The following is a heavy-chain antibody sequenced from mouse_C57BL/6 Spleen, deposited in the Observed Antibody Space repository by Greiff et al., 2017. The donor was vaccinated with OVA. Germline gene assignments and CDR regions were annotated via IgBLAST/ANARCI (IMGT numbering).Heavy chain of an antibody. CDR2: ISNLAYSL. Sequence: EVKVEASGGGLVQPGGSLKLSCAASGFTFSDYGMAWVRQAPRKGPEWVAFISNLAYSLYYADTVTGRFTISRENAKNTLYLEMSSLRSEDTAMDYCARALITTDAMDYWGQGTSVTVSS. CDR3: ARALITTDAMDY. D-gene: IGHD1-1*01. V-gene: IGHV5-15*04. CDR1: GFTFSDYG. J-gene: IGHJ4*01.